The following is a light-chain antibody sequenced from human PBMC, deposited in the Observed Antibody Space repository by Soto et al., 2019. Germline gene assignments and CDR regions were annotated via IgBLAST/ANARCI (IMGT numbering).Light chain of an antibody. CDR2: WAH. V-gene: IGKV4-1*01. J-gene: IGKJ4*01. CDR1: QSVLYTPNNKNY. Sequence: DIVLTQSPDSLAVSLGERATINCKSSQSVLYTPNNKNYLGWYQQKPGQPPKLLMYWAHLRQPGVPDRFSGSGSGTEFTLTISGLQAEDVGVYFCQQYSSTSLTFGAGTKVEIK. CDR3: QQYSSTSLT.